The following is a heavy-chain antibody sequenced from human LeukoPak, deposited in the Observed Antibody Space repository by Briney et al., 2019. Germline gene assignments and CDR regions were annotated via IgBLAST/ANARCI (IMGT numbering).Heavy chain of an antibody. CDR2: INTNTGNP. Sequence: ASVKVSCKASGYTLTTYAMNWVRQAPGQGLEWMGWINTNTGNPTYAQGFTGRFVFSLDTSVSTAYLQISSLKAEDTAVYYCARQLSLKSNSGSYSSWYFDLWGRGTLVTVSS. J-gene: IGHJ2*01. V-gene: IGHV7-4-1*02. CDR1: GYTLTTYA. D-gene: IGHD1-26*01. CDR3: ARQLSLKSNSGSYSSWYFDL.